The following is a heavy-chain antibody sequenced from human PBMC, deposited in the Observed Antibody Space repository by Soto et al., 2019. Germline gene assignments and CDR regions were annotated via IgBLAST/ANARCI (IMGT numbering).Heavy chain of an antibody. D-gene: IGHD5-18*01. J-gene: IGHJ6*03. Sequence: EVQLVESGGGLVQPGGSLRLSCAVSGFSFSSYWMHWVRQAPGKGLVWVSRINSDGSTTNYADSVKGRFTISRDNAKNTLYLQMSRLRAEDTALYYCVRDGGRGYSYDSYYYYYMDVWGKGTTVTVSS. V-gene: IGHV3-74*01. CDR1: GFSFSSYW. CDR2: INSDGSTT. CDR3: VRDGGRGYSYDSYYYYYMDV.